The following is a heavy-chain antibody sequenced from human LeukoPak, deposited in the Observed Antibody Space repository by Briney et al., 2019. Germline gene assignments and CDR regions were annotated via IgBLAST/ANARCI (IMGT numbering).Heavy chain of an antibody. D-gene: IGHD2-2*01. CDR1: GGSISSLY. J-gene: IGHJ4*02. CDR2: IYYTGST. Sequence: SETLSLTCSVSGGSISSLYWSWIRQPPGKGLEWIGYIYYTGSTNYNPSLKSRVTMSVDMSKNQFSLRLSSVTAADTAVYYCASPLGYCSSTTCYGDYWGQGTLVTVSS. V-gene: IGHV4-59*08. CDR3: ASPLGYCSSTTCYGDY.